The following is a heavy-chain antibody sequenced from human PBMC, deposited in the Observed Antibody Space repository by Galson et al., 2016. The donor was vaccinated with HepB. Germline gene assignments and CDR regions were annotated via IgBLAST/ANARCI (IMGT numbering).Heavy chain of an antibody. CDR2: VSGSGDTT. V-gene: IGHV3-23*01. CDR3: AKDLMPVAILGVVTYYFDL. CDR1: GFTFKNYA. Sequence: SLRLSCAASGFTFKNYAMSWVRQAPGKGLEWVSAVSGSGDTTYYTDSVKGRFTTSRDNSKNTLFLHMDSLRAEDTAVYYCAKDLMPVAILGVVTYYFDLWGRGTLVTVSS. D-gene: IGHD3-3*01. J-gene: IGHJ2*01.